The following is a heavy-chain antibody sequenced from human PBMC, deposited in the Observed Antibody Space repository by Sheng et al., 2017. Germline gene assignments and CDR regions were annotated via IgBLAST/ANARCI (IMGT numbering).Heavy chain of an antibody. V-gene: IGHV4-4*07. CDR3: ARAPYYGDPYFDS. D-gene: IGHD4-17*01. Sequence: LRESGPGLVKPSETLSLTCTVSVAPSVLTIGTGSVSPPGRTGVDWPYLSHRATYYSPSLKSRVSMSIASSKDQVSLNLNSVTAADTAVYFCARAPYYGDPYFDSWGQGILVTVSS. J-gene: IGHJ4*02. CDR2: LSHRAT. CDR1: VAPSVLT.